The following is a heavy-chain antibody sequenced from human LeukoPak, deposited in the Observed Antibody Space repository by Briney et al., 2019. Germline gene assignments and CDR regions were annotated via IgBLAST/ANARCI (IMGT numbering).Heavy chain of an antibody. V-gene: IGHV3-23*01. CDR1: GFTFSNYA. Sequence: GGSLRLSCAASGFTFSNYAMNWVRQPPGKGLEWVSCTSGSGGTTYSADSVKGRFTISRDNSENTLYLQMNSLRAEDTAVYYCAKDLALSGQQQLGFHYWGQGALVTVSS. CDR2: TSGSGGTT. CDR3: AKDLALSGQQQLGFHY. J-gene: IGHJ4*02. D-gene: IGHD6-13*01.